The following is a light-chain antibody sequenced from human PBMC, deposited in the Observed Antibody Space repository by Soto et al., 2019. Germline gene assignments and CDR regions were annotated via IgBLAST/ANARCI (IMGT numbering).Light chain of an antibody. V-gene: IGKV1-33*01. J-gene: IGKJ3*01. Sequence: DIQMTQSPSSLSASVGDRVTITCQASQDISNYLNWYQQKPGKAPTLLIYDASNLETGVPSRFSGSGCGTDFTFPISSLQPEDIATYYCQQYDNLPPFTFGPGTKVDIK. CDR1: QDISNY. CDR3: QQYDNLPPFT. CDR2: DAS.